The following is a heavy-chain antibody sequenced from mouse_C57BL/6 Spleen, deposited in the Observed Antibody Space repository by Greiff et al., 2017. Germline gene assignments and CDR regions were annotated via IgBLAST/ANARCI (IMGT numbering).Heavy chain of an antibody. J-gene: IGHJ3*01. CDR3: ARGPIYYDYDGFAY. Sequence: VQLKESGAELVKPGASVKISCKASGYAFSSYWMNWVKQRPGKGLEWIGQIYPGDGDTNYNGKFKGKATLTADKSSSTAYMQLSSLTSEDSAVYFCARGPIYYDYDGFAYWGQGTLVTVSA. CDR1: GYAFSSYW. D-gene: IGHD2-4*01. CDR2: IYPGDGDT. V-gene: IGHV1-80*01.